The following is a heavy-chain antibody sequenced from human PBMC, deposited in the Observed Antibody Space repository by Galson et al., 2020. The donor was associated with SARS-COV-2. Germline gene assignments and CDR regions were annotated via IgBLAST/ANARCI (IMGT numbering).Heavy chain of an antibody. CDR2: VYHTGRT. CDR3: ARDPTTVTPFDS. CDR1: GSSITSAYY. V-gene: IGHV4-38-2*02. D-gene: IGHD4-17*01. Sequence: SETLSLTCTVFGSSITSAYYWGWVRQPPGRGLELIGYVYHTGRTFYSPSFKGRVTMSVDTSKNQFSLKLNSVTAADSAVYYCARDPTTVTPFDSWGQGTLVTVSS. J-gene: IGHJ4*02.